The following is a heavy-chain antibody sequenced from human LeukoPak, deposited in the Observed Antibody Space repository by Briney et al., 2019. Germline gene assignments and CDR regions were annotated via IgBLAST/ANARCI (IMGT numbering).Heavy chain of an antibody. D-gene: IGHD6-13*01. CDR3: ARGGHSSSWSDY. Sequence: GGSLRLSCAASGFTFSSYSMNWVRQAPGKGLEWVSSISSSSYIYYADSVKGRFTISRDNAKNSLYLQMNSLRAEDTAVYYCARGGHSSSWSDYWGQGTLVTVSS. V-gene: IGHV3-21*01. J-gene: IGHJ4*02. CDR1: GFTFSSYS. CDR2: ISSSSYI.